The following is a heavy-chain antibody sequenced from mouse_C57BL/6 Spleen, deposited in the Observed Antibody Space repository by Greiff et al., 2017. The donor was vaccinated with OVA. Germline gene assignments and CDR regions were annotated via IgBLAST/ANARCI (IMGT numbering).Heavy chain of an antibody. J-gene: IGHJ1*03. Sequence: EVKLMESGGGLVKPGGSLKLSCAASGFTFSDYGMHWVRQAPEKGLEWVAYISSGSSTIYYADTVKGRFTISRDNTKNTLFLQMTSLRSEDTAMYYCARPYNYSWYFDVWGTGTTGTVSS. V-gene: IGHV5-17*01. D-gene: IGHD2-12*01. CDR2: ISSGSSTI. CDR3: ARPYNYSWYFDV. CDR1: GFTFSDYG.